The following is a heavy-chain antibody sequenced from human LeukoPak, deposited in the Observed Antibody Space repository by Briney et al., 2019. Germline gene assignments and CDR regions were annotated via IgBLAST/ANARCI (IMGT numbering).Heavy chain of an antibody. CDR3: ARRRNDAFDI. CDR1: GFTLKNAW. J-gene: IGHJ3*02. D-gene: IGHD1-14*01. Sequence: GGSLRLSCVASGFTLKNAWMSWVRQAPGKGLEWLSYISSSSSTIYYADSVKGRFTISRDNAKNSLFLQMNSLRDEDTAVYYCARRRNDAFDIWGQGTMVTVSS. CDR2: ISSSSSTI. V-gene: IGHV3-48*02.